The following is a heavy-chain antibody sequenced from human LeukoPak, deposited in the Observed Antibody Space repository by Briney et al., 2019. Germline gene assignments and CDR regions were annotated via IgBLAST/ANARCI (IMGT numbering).Heavy chain of an antibody. CDR3: AKVGRNYGDYNGWFDP. Sequence: GGSLRLSCAASEFIFTDYGMHWVRQAPGKGLDWVAFMSYDGANKYYAYSVKGRFTISRDNSKNTLYLQMNTLRAEDTAVYYCAKVGRNYGDYNGWFDPWGQATLVTVSS. CDR1: EFIFTDYG. J-gene: IGHJ5*02. D-gene: IGHD4-17*01. V-gene: IGHV3-30*18. CDR2: MSYDGANK.